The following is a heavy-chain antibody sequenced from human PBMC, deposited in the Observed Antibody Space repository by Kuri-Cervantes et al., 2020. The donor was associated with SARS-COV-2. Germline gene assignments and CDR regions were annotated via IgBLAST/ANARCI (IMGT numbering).Heavy chain of an antibody. CDR1: GGSISSSKW. J-gene: IGHJ4*02. D-gene: IGHD3-3*01. CDR3: ARDWAPGFWSGYEDY. Sequence: SCAVSGGSISSSKWWSWDRQPPGKGLEWIGEIYHSGSTNYNPSLKSRVTISVDKSKNQFSLKLSSMTAADTAVYYCARDWAPGFWSGYEDYWGQGTLVTVSS. CDR2: IYHSGST. V-gene: IGHV4-4*02.